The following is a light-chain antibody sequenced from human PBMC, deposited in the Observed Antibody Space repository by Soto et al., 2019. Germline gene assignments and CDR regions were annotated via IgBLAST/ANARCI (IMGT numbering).Light chain of an antibody. CDR2: EVA. V-gene: IGLV2-23*02. CDR1: NSEIGIYNL. J-gene: IGLJ2*01. CDR3: CSYAGTTTFVV. Sequence: QSVLTQPASVSGSPGQSITIYCTGTNSEIGIYNLVSWYQQHPGKVPKVIIYEVAKRPSGVSDRFSGSKSGNTASLTISGLQAEDEADYYCCSYAGTTTFVVFGGGTKLTVL.